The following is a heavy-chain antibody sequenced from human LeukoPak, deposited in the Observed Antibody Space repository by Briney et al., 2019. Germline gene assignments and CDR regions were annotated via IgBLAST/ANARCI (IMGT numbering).Heavy chain of an antibody. CDR1: GGSISSYY. V-gene: IGHV4-59*01. D-gene: IGHD3-22*01. CDR3: ARADSSGYYYEPYYYGMDV. J-gene: IGHJ6*02. Sequence: SETLSLTCTVSGGSISSYYWSWIRQPPGKGLEWIGYIYYSGSTNYNPSLKSRVTISVDTSKNQFSLELSSVTAADTAVYYCARADSSGYYYEPYYYGMDVWGQGTTVTVSS. CDR2: IYYSGST.